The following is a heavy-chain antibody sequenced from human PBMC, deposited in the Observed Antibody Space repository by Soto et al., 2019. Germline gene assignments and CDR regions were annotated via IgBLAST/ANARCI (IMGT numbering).Heavy chain of an antibody. D-gene: IGHD2-2*01. V-gene: IGHV3-48*01. Sequence: PGGSLRLSCAASGFTFNNYGMHWVRQAPGKGLEWVSYISSSSSTIYYADSVKGRFTISRDNAKNSLYLQMNSLRAEDTAVYYCASVRYCSSTSCYGVYAFDIWGQGTMVTVSS. CDR2: ISSSSSTI. CDR3: ASVRYCSSTSCYGVYAFDI. J-gene: IGHJ3*02. CDR1: GFTFNNYG.